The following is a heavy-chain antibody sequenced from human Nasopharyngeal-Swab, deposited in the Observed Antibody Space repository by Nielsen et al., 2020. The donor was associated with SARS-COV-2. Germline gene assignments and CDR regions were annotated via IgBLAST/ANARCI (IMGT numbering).Heavy chain of an antibody. CDR2: IYHSGRT. J-gene: IGHJ4*01. Sequence: SETLSLTCAVSGGSSSDYNWSWIRQPPGKGLEWIGNIYHSGRTNYNPSLKSRLAISIDTSKKQFSLKLSSVTAADTAVYYCARGAPGYWGQGTLVTVSS. CDR3: ARGAPGY. V-gene: IGHV4-34*01. CDR1: GGSSSDYN.